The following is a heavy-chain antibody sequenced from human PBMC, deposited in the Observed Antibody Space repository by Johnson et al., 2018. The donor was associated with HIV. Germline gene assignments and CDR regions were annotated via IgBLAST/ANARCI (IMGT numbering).Heavy chain of an antibody. V-gene: IGHV3-NL1*01. CDR1: GFTINDYA. J-gene: IGHJ3*02. CDR2: IFSVGDV. D-gene: IGHD6-19*01. Sequence: QEKLVESGGGLVQPGGSLRLSCAASGFTINDYAMHWVRQGPGKGLEWVSVIFSVGDVYYADSVKGRFTISRDNSKNMVYLQMNSLRAEDTAVYYCAKGGSGTTRIRAQKGAFDIWGQGTMVTVSS. CDR3: AKGGSGTTRIRAQKGAFDI.